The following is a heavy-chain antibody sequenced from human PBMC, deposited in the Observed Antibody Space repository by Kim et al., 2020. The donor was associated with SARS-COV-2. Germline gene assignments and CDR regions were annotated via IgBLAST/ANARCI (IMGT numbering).Heavy chain of an antibody. CDR3: AKVLKENTMIDAFDI. CDR2: ISWNSGSI. V-gene: IGHV3-9*01. Sequence: GGSLRLSCAASGFTFDDYAMHWVRQAPGKGLEWVSGISWNSGSIGYADSVKGRFTISRDNAKNSLYLQMNSLRAEDTALYYCAKVLKENTMIDAFDIWGQGTMVTVSS. CDR1: GFTFDDYA. D-gene: IGHD3-22*01. J-gene: IGHJ3*02.